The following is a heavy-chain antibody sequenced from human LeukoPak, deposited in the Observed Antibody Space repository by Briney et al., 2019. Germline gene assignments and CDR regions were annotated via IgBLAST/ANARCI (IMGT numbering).Heavy chain of an antibody. V-gene: IGHV3-7*01. CDR3: ARLVRGVIPY. J-gene: IGHJ4*02. Sequence: GGSLRLSCAASGFTFSGYWMSWVRQAPGKGLAWVANIKPDGSGKYYADSVKGRFTISRDNSKNTLYLQMNSLRAEDTAVYYCARLVRGVIPYWGQGTLVTVSS. CDR2: IKPDGSGK. CDR1: GFTFSGYW. D-gene: IGHD3-10*01.